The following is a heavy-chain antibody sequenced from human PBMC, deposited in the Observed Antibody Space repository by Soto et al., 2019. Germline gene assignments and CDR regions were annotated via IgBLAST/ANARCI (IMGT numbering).Heavy chain of an antibody. D-gene: IGHD3-22*01. CDR3: ARRELNYYDSSGSFDY. CDR2: ISRSGSTI. Sequence: GGSLRLSCAASGFTFSSYEMNWVRQAPGKGLEWVSYISRSGSTIYYADSVKGRFTISRDNAKNSLYLQMNSLRAEDTAVYYCARRELNYYDSSGSFDYWGQGTLVTVSS. J-gene: IGHJ4*02. V-gene: IGHV3-48*03. CDR1: GFTFSSYE.